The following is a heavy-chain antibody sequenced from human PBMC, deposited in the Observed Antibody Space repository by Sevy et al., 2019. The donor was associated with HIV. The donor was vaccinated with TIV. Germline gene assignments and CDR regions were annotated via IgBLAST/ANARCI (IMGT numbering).Heavy chain of an antibody. Sequence: GGYLRLSCAASGFTFSSYGMHCVRQAPGKGLEWVAVISYDGSNKYYADSVKGRFTISRDNSKNTLYLQMNSLRAQDTAVYYCAKGRDRLGVSFDYWGQGTLVPVSS. CDR3: AKGRDRLGVSFDY. V-gene: IGHV3-30*18. D-gene: IGHD3-16*01. J-gene: IGHJ4*02. CDR1: GFTFSSYG. CDR2: ISYDGSNK.